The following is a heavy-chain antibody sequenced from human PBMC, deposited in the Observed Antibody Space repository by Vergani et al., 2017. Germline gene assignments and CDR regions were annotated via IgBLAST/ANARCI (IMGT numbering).Heavy chain of an antibody. CDR3: ASQYYDFWSGRD. V-gene: IGHV3-66*04. J-gene: IGHJ1*01. Sequence: QLVESGGDLVQPGGSLRLSCAVSGFTVSSHYTSWVRQAPGKGLEWVSVIFSGGYTYYADSVKGRFTISRDDSKNSLYLQMNSLRAEDTAVYYCASQYYDFWSGRDWGQGTLVTVSS. CDR2: IFSGGYT. D-gene: IGHD3-3*01. CDR1: GFTVSSHY.